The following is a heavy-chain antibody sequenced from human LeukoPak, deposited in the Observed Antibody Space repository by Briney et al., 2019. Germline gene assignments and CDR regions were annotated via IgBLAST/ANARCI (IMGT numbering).Heavy chain of an antibody. CDR3: ARDDSRHYYDSSDDYYYYYGMDV. D-gene: IGHD3-22*01. V-gene: IGHV4-30-4*01. J-gene: IGHJ6*02. CDR1: GGSISSGDYY. CDR2: IYYSGST. Sequence: SETLSLTCTVSGGSISSGDYYWSWIRQPPGKGLEWIGYIYYSGSTYYNPSLKSRVTISVDTSKNQFSLKLSSVTAAGTAVYYCARDDSRHYYDSSDDYYYYYGMDVWGQGTTVTVSS.